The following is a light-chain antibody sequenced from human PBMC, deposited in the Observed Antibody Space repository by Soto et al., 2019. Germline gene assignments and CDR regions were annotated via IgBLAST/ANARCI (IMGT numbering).Light chain of an antibody. V-gene: IGKV3-11*01. CDR1: QTVSNK. CDR3: QQRKSWPRT. J-gene: IGKJ1*01. Sequence: EIVLTQSPATLYSAPGERATLSCRASQTVSNKLAWYQHNPGQAPRLLIYDTSNMATGIPARFSGSGSGTEVTLTISSLEPDDFAVYYCQQRKSWPRTFGPGTKVEIK. CDR2: DTS.